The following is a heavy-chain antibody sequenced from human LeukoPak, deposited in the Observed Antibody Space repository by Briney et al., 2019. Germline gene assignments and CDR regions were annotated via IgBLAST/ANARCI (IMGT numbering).Heavy chain of an antibody. D-gene: IGHD6-25*01. Sequence: PGGSLRLSCSDSGFTFSTYAMHWVRQAPGKGLEYVSDISSNGDNTYYADSVQGRFTIARDNSKDTLHLQMSSLRAEDTAVYYCVKGYPSDPHFDYWGQGTLVTVS. V-gene: IGHV3-64D*06. CDR3: VKGYPSDPHFDY. J-gene: IGHJ4*02. CDR2: ISSNGDNT. CDR1: GFTFSTYA.